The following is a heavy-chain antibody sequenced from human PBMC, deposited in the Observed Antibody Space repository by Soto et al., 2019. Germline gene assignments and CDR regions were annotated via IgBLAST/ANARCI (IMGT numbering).Heavy chain of an antibody. D-gene: IGHD4-4*01. Sequence: QVQLQESGPGLVKPSQTLSLTCSVSGGSIGSGAYYWSWIRQFPGKGLEWIGYIHHSGHTLYNAALKSRLAMSLDTSKNQFSLKLSSVTAAETALYYCARSNYADGYYYGMDVWGQGTTVSVS. CDR1: GGSIGSGAYY. V-gene: IGHV4-31*03. CDR2: IHHSGHT. J-gene: IGHJ6*02. CDR3: ARSNYADGYYYGMDV.